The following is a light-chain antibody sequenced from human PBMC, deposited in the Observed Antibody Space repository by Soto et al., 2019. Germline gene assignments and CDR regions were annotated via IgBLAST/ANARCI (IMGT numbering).Light chain of an antibody. Sequence: SYELTQPPSVSVAPGKTARITCGGNNIGSKSVHWYQQKPGQAPVLVIYYDSDRPSGIPERFSGSNSGNTATLTISRVEAGDEDDYFCQVWDSSSDPYVFGTGTKVTVL. CDR1: NIGSKS. V-gene: IGLV3-21*04. CDR2: YDS. CDR3: QVWDSSSDPYV. J-gene: IGLJ1*01.